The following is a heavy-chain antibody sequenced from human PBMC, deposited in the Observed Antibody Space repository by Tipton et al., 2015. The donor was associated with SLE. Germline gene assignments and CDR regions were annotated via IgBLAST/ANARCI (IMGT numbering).Heavy chain of an antibody. CDR1: GFTFSSYG. CDR3: AKDKGFEQLVPNAFDI. Sequence: SLRLSCAASGFTFSSYGMHWVRQAPGKGLEWVAFIRYDGSNKYYADSVKGRFTISRDNSKKSLYLQMNSLRAEDTALYYCAKDKGFEQLVPNAFDIWGQGTMVTVSS. CDR2: IRYDGSNK. D-gene: IGHD6-6*01. V-gene: IGHV3-30*02. J-gene: IGHJ3*02.